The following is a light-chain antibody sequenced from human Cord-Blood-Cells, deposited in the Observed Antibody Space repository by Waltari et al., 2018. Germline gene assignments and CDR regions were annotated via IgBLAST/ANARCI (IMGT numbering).Light chain of an antibody. CDR3: QQYNSYSPQ. CDR2: KAS. Sequence: DIQMTQSPSTLSASVGDSVTITCRASPSISSWLAWYQQKPGKAPKLLIYKASSLESGVPASFSGSGSGTEFTLTISSLQPDDFATYYCQQYNSYSPQFGQGTKVEIK. J-gene: IGKJ1*01. V-gene: IGKV1-5*03. CDR1: PSISSW.